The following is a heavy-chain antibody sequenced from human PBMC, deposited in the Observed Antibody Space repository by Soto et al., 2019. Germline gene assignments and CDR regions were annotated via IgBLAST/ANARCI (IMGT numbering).Heavy chain of an antibody. CDR2: IIPIFGTA. D-gene: IGHD3-22*01. J-gene: IGHJ4*02. Sequence: VQLVQSGAEVKKPGSSVKVSRKASGGTFSRYAISWVRQAPGQGLEWMGGIIPIFGTANYAQKFQGRVTITADESTSTAYMELSSLRSEDTAVYYCARDYYDSSGYFYYFDYWGQGTLVTVSS. CDR3: ARDYYDSSGYFYYFDY. V-gene: IGHV1-69*01. CDR1: GGTFSRYA.